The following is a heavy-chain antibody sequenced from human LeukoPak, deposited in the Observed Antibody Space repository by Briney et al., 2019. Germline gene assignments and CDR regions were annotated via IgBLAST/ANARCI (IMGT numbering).Heavy chain of an antibody. CDR2: IYYTGST. V-gene: IGHV4-61*01. CDR1: GGSVSSGSYY. CDR3: ARAGYSYASGYYFDY. Sequence: SETLSLTCTVSGGSVSSGSYYWSWIRQPPGKGLEWIGFIYYTGSTNYNPSLKSRVTISLDTSKNQFSLKLSSVTAADTAVYYCARAGYSYASGYYFDYWGQGTLATVSS. D-gene: IGHD5-18*01. J-gene: IGHJ4*02.